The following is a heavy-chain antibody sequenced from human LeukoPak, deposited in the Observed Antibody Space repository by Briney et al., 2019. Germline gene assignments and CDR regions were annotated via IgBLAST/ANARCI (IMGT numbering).Heavy chain of an antibody. CDR3: ARDFLTTGTTSIDY. CDR2: LNPNSGNT. J-gene: IGHJ4*02. V-gene: IGHV1-8*01. Sequence: ASVRVSCKASGYTFTSYDINWVRQATGQGPEWMGWLNPNSGNTGYAQKFQGRVTITRNTSLATAYMELRSLRSDDTAVYYCARDFLTTGTTSIDYWGQGTLVTVSS. D-gene: IGHD1-1*01. CDR1: GYTFTSYD.